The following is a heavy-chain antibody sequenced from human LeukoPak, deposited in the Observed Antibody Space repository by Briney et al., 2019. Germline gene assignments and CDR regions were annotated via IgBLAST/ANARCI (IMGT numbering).Heavy chain of an antibody. CDR3: ARRPVVGATTFDY. D-gene: IGHD1-26*01. CDR1: GGSISSSSYY. Sequence: SETLSLTCTVSGGSISSSSYYWGWIRQPPGKGLEWIGSIYYSGSTYYNPSLKSRVTISVDTSKNQFSLKLSSVTAADTAVYYCARRPVVGATTFDYWGQGTLVNVSS. CDR2: IYYSGST. V-gene: IGHV4-39*01. J-gene: IGHJ4*02.